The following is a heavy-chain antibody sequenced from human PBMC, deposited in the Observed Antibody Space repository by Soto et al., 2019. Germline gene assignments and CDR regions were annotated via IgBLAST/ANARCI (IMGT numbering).Heavy chain of an antibody. Sequence: QVQLVQSGAEVKKPGSSVKVSCKASGGTFSNYALTWVRQAPGQGLEWTGGIIPLSGTPNYAQKFQGRVTITADKSTTTVYMELSSLRSEDTAVYYCTRGIQLWSWGQGTLVTVSS. CDR2: IIPLSGTP. CDR3: TRGIQLWS. CDR1: GGTFSNYA. V-gene: IGHV1-69*06. D-gene: IGHD5-18*01. J-gene: IGHJ5*02.